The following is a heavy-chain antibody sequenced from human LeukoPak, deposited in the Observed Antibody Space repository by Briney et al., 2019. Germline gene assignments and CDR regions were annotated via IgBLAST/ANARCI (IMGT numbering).Heavy chain of an antibody. V-gene: IGHV3-7*01. CDR2: IKEDGSEK. CDR1: GFTFSNYW. Sequence: GGSLRFSCAASGFTFSNYWMSWVRQAPGTGPEWVAHIKEDGSEKYYVDSVKGRFTISRDNAKNSLYLQMNSLRAEDTAVYYCARDGQSSGWYGESILFDYWGQGTLVTVSS. CDR3: ARDGQSSGWYGESILFDY. J-gene: IGHJ4*02. D-gene: IGHD6-19*01.